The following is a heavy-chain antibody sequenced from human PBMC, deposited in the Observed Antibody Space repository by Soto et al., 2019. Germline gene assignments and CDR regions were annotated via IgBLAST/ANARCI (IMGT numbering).Heavy chain of an antibody. D-gene: IGHD2-2*01. CDR2: ISWDGGST. CDR1: GFTLNNYS. V-gene: IGHV3-23*01. Sequence: PGGSLRLSCAASGFTLNNYSMNCARQAPGKGLEWVSLISWDGGSTYYADSVKGRFTISRDNSKNTLYLQMNSLRAEDTAVYYCAKGRGYCTSTSCYVGSDYWGQGTLVTVSS. J-gene: IGHJ4*02. CDR3: AKGRGYCTSTSCYVGSDY.